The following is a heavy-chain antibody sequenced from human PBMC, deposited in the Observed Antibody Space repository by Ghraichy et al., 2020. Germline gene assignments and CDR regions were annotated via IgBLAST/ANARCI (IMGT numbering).Heavy chain of an antibody. CDR3: PKDRSTTWSFDY. CDR1: GLSFRSDG. Sequence: GGSLRLSCAASGLSFRSDGMHWVRQAPGKGLEWVAFIPYDGRNKQYADSVKGRFTISRDNSKNTVCLQMNSLRAEDTAVYYCPKDRSTTWSFDYWGQGTLVTVSS. V-gene: IGHV3-30*02. J-gene: IGHJ4*02. D-gene: IGHD2/OR15-2a*01. CDR2: IPYDGRNK.